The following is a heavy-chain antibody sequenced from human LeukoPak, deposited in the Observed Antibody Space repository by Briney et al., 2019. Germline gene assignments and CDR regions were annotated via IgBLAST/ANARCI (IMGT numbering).Heavy chain of an antibody. CDR3: ARDHFEPGVILDY. Sequence: GGSLRLSCAASGFTFSSYTMSWVRQAPGKGLEWVSYIGSRSVSIYYADSVKGRFTISRDNAKNSLYLQMNSLRAEDTAVYYCARDHFEPGVILDYWGQGNLVTVSS. J-gene: IGHJ4*02. CDR2: IGSRSVSI. CDR1: GFTFSSYT. V-gene: IGHV3-48*04. D-gene: IGHD3-9*01.